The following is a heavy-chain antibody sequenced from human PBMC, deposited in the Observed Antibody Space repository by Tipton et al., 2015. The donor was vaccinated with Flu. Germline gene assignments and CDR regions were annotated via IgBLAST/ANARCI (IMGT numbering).Heavy chain of an antibody. J-gene: IGHJ5*02. CDR1: GYSFTKYW. CDR2: IYPGDSDT. Sequence: QLVQSGAEVKKPGESLKISCQGSGYSFTKYWIGWVRQTPGKGLEWMGTIYPGDSDTRYSPSFQGQVTISADKSINTTYLQWSSLKASDSAIYYCMRQGQYSSSSGSWGQGTLVTVSS. V-gene: IGHV5-51*01. CDR3: MRQGQYSSSSGS. D-gene: IGHD6-6*01.